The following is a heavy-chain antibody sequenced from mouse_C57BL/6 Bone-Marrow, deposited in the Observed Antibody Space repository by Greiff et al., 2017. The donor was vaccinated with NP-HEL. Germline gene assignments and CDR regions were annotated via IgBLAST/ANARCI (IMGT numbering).Heavy chain of an antibody. J-gene: IGHJ2*01. CDR3: AGFTTVVDYFDY. CDR1: GYTFTSYW. V-gene: IGHV1-55*01. D-gene: IGHD1-1*01. CDR2: IYPGSGST. Sequence: QVQLQQPGAELVKPGASVKMSCKASGYTFTSYWITWVKQRPGQGLEWIGDIYPGSGSTNYNEKFKSKATLTVDTSSSTAYMQLSSLTSEDSAVYYCAGFTTVVDYFDYWGQGTTLTVSS.